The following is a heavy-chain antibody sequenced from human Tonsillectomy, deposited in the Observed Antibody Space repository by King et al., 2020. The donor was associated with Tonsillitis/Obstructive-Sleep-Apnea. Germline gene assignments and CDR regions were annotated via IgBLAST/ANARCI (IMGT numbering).Heavy chain of an antibody. D-gene: IGHD2-2*01. CDR2: ISGSGGST. Sequence: VQLVESGGGLVQPGGSLRLSCAASGFTFSNYAMSWVRQAPGKGLEWVSAISGSGGSTYYADSVKGRFTISRGNSKNTLYLQMNSLRAEDTAVFYCAKGELGYCSSTSCPRALYDHWGQGTLVTVSS. CDR3: AKGELGYCSSTSCPRALYDH. V-gene: IGHV3-23*04. J-gene: IGHJ5*02. CDR1: GFTFSNYA.